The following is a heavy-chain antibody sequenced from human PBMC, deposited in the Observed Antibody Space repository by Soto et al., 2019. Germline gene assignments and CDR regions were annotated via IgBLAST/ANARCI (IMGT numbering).Heavy chain of an antibody. D-gene: IGHD3-16*01. J-gene: IGHJ5*02. V-gene: IGHV4-4*07. CDR3: ARGHILYPSVPASIDWYEP. CDR2: IYTSGST. Sequence: SQTLSLTCTVAGGSISSYYWSWIRKPAGKGLEWIGRIYTSGSTNYNPSLKSRVTMTVDTSKNQISLKLRSDTAADTAVSYCARGHILYPSVPASIDWYEPLGQRTRV. CDR1: GGSISSYY.